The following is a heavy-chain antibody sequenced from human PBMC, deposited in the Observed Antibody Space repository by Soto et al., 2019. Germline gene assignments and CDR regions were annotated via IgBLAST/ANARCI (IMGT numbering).Heavy chain of an antibody. CDR3: ARIGLKDLDYYYGMDV. CDR2: IYHRGST. CDR1: GGSISSSKW. J-gene: IGHJ6*02. Sequence: LXXTCAVSGGSISSSKWWSWVRQPPGXGLEXIGEIYHRGSTNYNPSLKSRVTISVDKSKHQFSLKLSSVTAADTAVYYCARIGLKDLDYYYGMDVWGQGTTVTVS. V-gene: IGHV4-4*02.